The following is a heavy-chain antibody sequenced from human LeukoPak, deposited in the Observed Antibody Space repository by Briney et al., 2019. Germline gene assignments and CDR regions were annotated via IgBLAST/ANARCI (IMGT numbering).Heavy chain of an antibody. CDR1: GGSIRSSYYY. CDR2: IYDSGST. V-gene: IGHV4-39*01. D-gene: IGHD3-22*01. CDR3: ARHYYDRSGYYSTPHYFDY. Sequence: PSETLSLTCTVSGGSIRSSYYYWGWIRQPPGKGLEWIGSIYDSGSTYYNPSLKSRVTISVDTSKNQFSLKLNSVTAADTAVYYCARHYYDRSGYYSTPHYFDYWGQGTLVTVSS. J-gene: IGHJ4*02.